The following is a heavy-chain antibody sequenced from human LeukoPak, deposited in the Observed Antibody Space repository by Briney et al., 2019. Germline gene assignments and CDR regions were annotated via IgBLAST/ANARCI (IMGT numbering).Heavy chain of an antibody. Sequence: PGGSLRLSYAASGFTFSSFWMHWVRQAPGKGLVWVSHTNGDGSTTDYADSVKGRFTIARDTAQNTLHLQMNSLRVEDTAMYYCAREPGGYYDSSGFLDDWGQGTLVTVSS. CDR1: GFTFSSFW. D-gene: IGHD3-22*01. CDR2: TNGDGSTT. J-gene: IGHJ4*02. CDR3: AREPGGYYDSSGFLDD. V-gene: IGHV3-74*01.